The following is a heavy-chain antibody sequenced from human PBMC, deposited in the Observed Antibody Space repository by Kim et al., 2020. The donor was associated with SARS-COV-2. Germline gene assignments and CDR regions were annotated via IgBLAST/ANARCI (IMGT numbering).Heavy chain of an antibody. CDR3: AKDWNSSGWYGRMDV. J-gene: IGHJ6*02. Sequence: GGSLRLSCAASGFTFDDYAMHWVRQAPGKGLEWVSGISWNSGSIGYADSVKGRFTISRDNAKNSLYLQMNSLRAEDTALYYCAKDWNSSGWYGRMDVWGQGTTVTVSS. D-gene: IGHD6-19*01. CDR1: GFTFDDYA. CDR2: ISWNSGSI. V-gene: IGHV3-9*01.